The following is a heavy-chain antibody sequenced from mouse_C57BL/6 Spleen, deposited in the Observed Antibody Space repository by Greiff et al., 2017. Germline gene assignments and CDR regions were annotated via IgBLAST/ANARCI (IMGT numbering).Heavy chain of an antibody. CDR2: LYPGSGST. V-gene: IGHV1-55*01. D-gene: IGHD5-5*01. Sequence: QVQLQQPGAELVKPGASVKMSCKASGYTFTSYWITWVKQRPGQGLEWIGDLYPGSGSTNYNEKFKSKATLTVDTSSSTAYMHLSSLTSEDSAVYYCARRGLPHYYAMDYWGQGTSVTVSS. CDR1: GYTFTSYW. CDR3: ARRGLPHYYAMDY. J-gene: IGHJ4*01.